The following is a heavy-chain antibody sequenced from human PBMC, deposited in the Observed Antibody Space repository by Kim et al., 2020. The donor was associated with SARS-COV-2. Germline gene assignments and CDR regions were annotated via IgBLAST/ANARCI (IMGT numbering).Heavy chain of an antibody. CDR3: ARDWARGYSGYDLIGY. CDR2: IWNDGSNK. CDR1: GFTFSSYG. Sequence: GGSLRLSCAASGFTFSSYGMHWVRQAPGKGLEWVAVIWNDGSNKYYADSVKGRFTISRDNSKNTLYLQMNSLIAEDTAVYYCARDWARGYSGYDLIGYWG. D-gene: IGHD5-12*01. J-gene: IGHJ4*01. V-gene: IGHV3-33*01.